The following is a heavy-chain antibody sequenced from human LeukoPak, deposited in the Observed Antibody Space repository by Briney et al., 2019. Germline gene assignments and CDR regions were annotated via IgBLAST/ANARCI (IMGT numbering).Heavy chain of an antibody. Sequence: SQTLSLTCTVSGGSISSGSYYWSWIRQPAGKGLEWIGRIYTSGITNYNPSLKSRVTISLDTSKNQFSLKLSSVTAADTAVYYCAAGDDFWSGSLGHWGQGTLVTVSS. CDR3: AAGDDFWSGSLGH. CDR1: GGSISSGSYY. J-gene: IGHJ4*02. D-gene: IGHD3-3*01. CDR2: IYTSGIT. V-gene: IGHV4-61*02.